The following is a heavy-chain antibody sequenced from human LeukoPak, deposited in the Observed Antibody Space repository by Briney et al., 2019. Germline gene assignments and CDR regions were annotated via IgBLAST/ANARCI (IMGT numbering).Heavy chain of an antibody. D-gene: IGHD3-10*01. V-gene: IGHV4-30-2*01. CDR2: IYHSGST. CDR1: GGSISSGGYY. J-gene: IGHJ4*02. CDR3: ARQSVTLVRGIIIEDLDY. Sequence: SETLSLTCTVSGGSISSGGYYWSWIRQPPGKGLEWIGYIYHSGSTYYIPSLKSRVTISVDRSKNQFSLKLSSVTASDTATYYCARQSVTLVRGIIIEDLDYWGQGTLVTVSS.